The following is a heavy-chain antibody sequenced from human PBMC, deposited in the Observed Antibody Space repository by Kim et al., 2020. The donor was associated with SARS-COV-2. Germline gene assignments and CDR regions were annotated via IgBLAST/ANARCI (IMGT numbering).Heavy chain of an antibody. J-gene: IGHJ4*02. CDR3: ARGIGERHFDY. V-gene: IGHV4-34*01. D-gene: IGHD3-10*01. Sequence: SETLSLTCAVYGGSFSGYYWSWIRQPPGKGLEWIGEINHSGSTNYNPSLKSRVTISVDTSKNQFSLKLSSVTAADTAVYYCARGIGERHFDYWGQGTLVTVSS. CDR1: GGSFSGYY. CDR2: INHSGST.